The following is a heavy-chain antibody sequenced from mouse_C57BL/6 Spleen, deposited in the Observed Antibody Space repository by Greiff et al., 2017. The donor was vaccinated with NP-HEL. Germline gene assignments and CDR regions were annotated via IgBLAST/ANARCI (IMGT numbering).Heavy chain of an antibody. D-gene: IGHD4-1*01. V-gene: IGHV1-26*01. CDR3: ARREANWAYFDY. J-gene: IGHJ2*01. CDR1: GYTFTDYY. CDR2: INPNNGGT. Sequence: VQLQQSGPELVKPGASVKISCKASGYTFTDYYMNWVKQSHGKSLEWIGDINPNNGGTSYNQKFKGKATLTVDKSSSTAYMELRSLTSEDSAVYYCARREANWAYFDYWGQGTTLTVSS.